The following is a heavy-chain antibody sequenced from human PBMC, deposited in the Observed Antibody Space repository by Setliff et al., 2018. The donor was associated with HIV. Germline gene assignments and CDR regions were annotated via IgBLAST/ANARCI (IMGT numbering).Heavy chain of an antibody. CDR1: GGTFSSYA. CDR2: IIPISGIT. D-gene: IGHD6-6*01. J-gene: IGHJ6*03. CDR3: ARDSVARRTLGYYYYMDV. Sequence: SVKVSCKASGGTFSSYAFNWVRQAPGQGLEWMGGIIPISGITNYAQKFQGRVRFTADKSTSTASMELSSLRSEDTAMYYCARDSVARRTLGYYYYMDVWGKGTTVTVS. V-gene: IGHV1-69*10.